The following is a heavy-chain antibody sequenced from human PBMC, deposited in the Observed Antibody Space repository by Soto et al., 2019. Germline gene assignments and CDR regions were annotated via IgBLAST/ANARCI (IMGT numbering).Heavy chain of an antibody. CDR3: ASTIFGVVIQLDAFDI. CDR1: GFTVSSNY. D-gene: IGHD3-3*01. J-gene: IGHJ3*02. Sequence: EVQLVESGGGLVQPGGSLRLSCAASGFTVSSNYMSWVRQAPGKGLEWVSVIYSGGSTYYADSVKGRFTISRHNSKNTLYLQMNSLRAEDTAVYYWASTIFGVVIQLDAFDIWGQGTMVTVSS. V-gene: IGHV3-53*04. CDR2: IYSGGST.